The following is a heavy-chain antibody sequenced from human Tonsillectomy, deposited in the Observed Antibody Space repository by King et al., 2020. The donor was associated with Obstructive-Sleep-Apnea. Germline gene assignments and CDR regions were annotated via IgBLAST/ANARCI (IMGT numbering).Heavy chain of an antibody. V-gene: IGHV3-9*01. CDR3: AKDLSSGWYRGCDY. Sequence: DVQLVESGGGLVQTGRSLRLSCAASGFNFDDYAMHWVRQAPGKGLEWVSGINWNSGSRGYADSVKGRFTISRDNAKNLLYLQINSLRTEDTALYYCAKDLSSGWYRGCDYWGQGTLVTVSS. CDR2: INWNSGSR. D-gene: IGHD6-19*01. J-gene: IGHJ4*02. CDR1: GFNFDDYA.